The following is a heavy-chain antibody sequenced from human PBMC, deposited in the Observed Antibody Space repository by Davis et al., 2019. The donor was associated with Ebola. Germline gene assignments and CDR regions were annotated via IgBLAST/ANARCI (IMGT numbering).Heavy chain of an antibody. CDR3: ARVWGMFAHADW. CDR1: GYTFSTYG. J-gene: IGHJ4*02. CDR2: ISTFNGNT. V-gene: IGHV1-18*01. Sequence: ASVKVSCKASGYTFSTYGITWVRQAPGQGLEWMGWISTFNGNTNYAQKLQGRVTMTTDTSTRTAYMDLRNLRSDDTAVYYCARVWGMFAHADWWGQGTLVTVSS. D-gene: IGHD3-16*01.